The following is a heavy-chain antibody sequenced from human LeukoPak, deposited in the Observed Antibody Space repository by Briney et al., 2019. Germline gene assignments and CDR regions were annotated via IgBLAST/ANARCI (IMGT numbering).Heavy chain of an antibody. CDR2: IYYSGST. D-gene: IGHD3-3*01. Sequence: PSETLSLTCTVSGGSISSSSYYWGWIRQTPGKGLEWIGSIYYSGSTYYNPSLKSRVTISVDTSKNQFSLKLSSVTAADTAVYYCARVDYDFWSGYPGGGFDYWGQGTLVTVSS. CDR1: GGSISSSSYY. V-gene: IGHV4-39*01. J-gene: IGHJ4*02. CDR3: ARVDYDFWSGYPGGGFDY.